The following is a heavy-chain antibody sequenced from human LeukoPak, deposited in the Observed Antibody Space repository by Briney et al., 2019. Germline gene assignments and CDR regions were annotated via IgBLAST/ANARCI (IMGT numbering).Heavy chain of an antibody. D-gene: IGHD6-19*01. J-gene: IGHJ3*02. CDR2: IYYSGST. CDR1: TFSSYA. V-gene: IGHV4-39*01. Sequence: TFSSYAMSWLRQPPRKGVEWVARIYYSGSTYYNPSLKSRVTISVDTSNNQFSLKLSSVTAADTAVYYCARHKYSSGWPPEGAFDIWGQGTMVTVSS. CDR3: ARHKYSSGWPPEGAFDI.